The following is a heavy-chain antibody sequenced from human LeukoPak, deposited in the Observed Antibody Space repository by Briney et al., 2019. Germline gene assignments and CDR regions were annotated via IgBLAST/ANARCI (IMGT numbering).Heavy chain of an antibody. CDR3: GRLDSEGFYYFDY. CDR2: RNPADSDT. V-gene: IGHV5-51*01. D-gene: IGHD3-22*01. CDR1: GYTFTSYW. Sequence: GESLKISCKGSGYTFTSYWIGWVRQMPGKGLEWMGLRNPADSDTRYSPSFQGQVTISVDKSISTAYLEWSSLKASDTAMYYCGRLDSEGFYYFDYWGQGTLVTVSS. J-gene: IGHJ4*02.